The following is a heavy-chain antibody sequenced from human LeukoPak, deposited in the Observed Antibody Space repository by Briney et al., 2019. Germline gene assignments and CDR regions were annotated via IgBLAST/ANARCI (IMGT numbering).Heavy chain of an antibody. D-gene: IGHD3-22*01. J-gene: IGHJ4*02. CDR1: GFTFSSYG. V-gene: IGHV3-30*18. CDR3: AKDFNRYYYDSSGYPNY. Sequence: GGSLRLSCAASGFTFSSYGMHWVRQAPGKGLEWVAVISYDGINKYYADSVKGRFTISRDNSKNTLYLQMNSLRAEDTAVYYCAKDFNRYYYDSSGYPNYWGQGTLVTVSS. CDR2: ISYDGINK.